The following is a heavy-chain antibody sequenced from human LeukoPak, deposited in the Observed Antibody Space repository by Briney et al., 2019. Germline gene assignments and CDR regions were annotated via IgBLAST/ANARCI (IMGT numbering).Heavy chain of an antibody. CDR3: ARDRYPSPLRNYYFDY. CDR2: IIPIFGTA. D-gene: IGHD1-7*01. V-gene: IGHV1-69*01. J-gene: IGHJ4*02. CDR1: GGTFSSYA. Sequence: GASVKVSCKASGGTFSSYAISWVRQAPGQGLEWMGGIIPIFGTANYAQKFQGRVTITADESTSTAYMELSSLRSEDTAVYYCARDRYPSPLRNYYFDYWGQGTLVTVSS.